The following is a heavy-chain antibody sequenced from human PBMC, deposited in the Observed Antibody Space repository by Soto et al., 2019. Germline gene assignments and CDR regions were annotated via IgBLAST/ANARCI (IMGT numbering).Heavy chain of an antibody. Sequence: GASVKVSCKASGYTFTSYGSSWVRQAPGQGLEWMGWISAYNGNTNYAQKLQGRVTMTTDTSTSTAYMELRSLRSDDTAVYYCASFRSSSLGNWFDPWGQGTLVTVSS. CDR3: ASFRSSSLGNWFDP. CDR1: GYTFTSYG. V-gene: IGHV1-18*01. CDR2: ISAYNGNT. D-gene: IGHD6-6*01. J-gene: IGHJ5*02.